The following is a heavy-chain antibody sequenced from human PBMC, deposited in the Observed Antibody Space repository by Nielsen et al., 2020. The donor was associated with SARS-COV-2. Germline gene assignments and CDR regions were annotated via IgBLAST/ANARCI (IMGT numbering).Heavy chain of an antibody. CDR1: GGSLINYY. CDR2: IYYSGYT. J-gene: IGHJ6*03. CDR3: AAGIAARRRNYYYYMDV. V-gene: IGHV4-59*01. Sequence: GSLRLSCTVSGGSLINYYWSWIRQPPGKGLEWFGSIYYSGYTYYNPSFKSRVTISVDTSKNQFSLKLSSVTAADTAVYYCAAGIAARRRNYYYYMDVWGKGTTVTVSS. D-gene: IGHD6-6*01.